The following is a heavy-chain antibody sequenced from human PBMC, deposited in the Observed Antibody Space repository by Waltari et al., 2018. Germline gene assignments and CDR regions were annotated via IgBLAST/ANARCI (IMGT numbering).Heavy chain of an antibody. Sequence: QLKLQESGPGLVRPSETLSITGPVSGGSITTNYNWAWIRQPPGKGLEWMGNMQYRGSTFYNPSLMSRVTISLDTSKNQFSLTLTSVDAADTAVYFCGRIAFGDDGGYFQYWGQGTLVTVSS. V-gene: IGHV4-39*01. CDR1: GGSITTNYN. CDR2: MQYRGST. J-gene: IGHJ1*01. CDR3: GRIAFGDDGGYFQY. D-gene: IGHD4-17*01.